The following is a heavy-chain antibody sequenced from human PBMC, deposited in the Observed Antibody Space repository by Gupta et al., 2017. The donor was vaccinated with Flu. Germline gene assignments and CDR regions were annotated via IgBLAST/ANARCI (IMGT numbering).Heavy chain of an antibody. J-gene: IGHJ5*02. CDR3: ARDGEWLQLGFDP. D-gene: IGHD5-24*01. CDR1: GGSMEHFH. CDR2: MFHSGGV. Sequence: QVRLQESGPRLVKPPETLTLTRTVSGGSMEHFHWTWNRQSPGKGLEWIGKMFHSGGVNYNPSFQDRLTMSFDTSKDRFSLELTSVTAADTAVYYCARDGEWLQLGFDPWGQGIPVTVSS. V-gene: IGHV4-59*01.